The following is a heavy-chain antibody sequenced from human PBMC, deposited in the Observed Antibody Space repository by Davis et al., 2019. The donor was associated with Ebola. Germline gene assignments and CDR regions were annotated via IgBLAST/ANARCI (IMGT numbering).Heavy chain of an antibody. D-gene: IGHD2-21*02. Sequence: GESLKISCAASGFTFDNAWMSWVRQAPGKGLEWVGRIKSNTDGGTTDYAAPVKGRFTISRDDSKNTLYLQMNSLKTEDTAVYYCTTERIIVVVTATTLADCWGQGTLVTVSS. CDR3: TTERIIVVVTATTLADC. J-gene: IGHJ4*02. CDR2: IKSNTDGGTT. V-gene: IGHV3-15*01. CDR1: GFTFDNAW.